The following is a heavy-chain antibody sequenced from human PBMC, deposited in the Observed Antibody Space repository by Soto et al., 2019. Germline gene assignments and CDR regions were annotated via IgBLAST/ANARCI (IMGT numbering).Heavy chain of an antibody. V-gene: IGHV4-34*01. D-gene: IGHD2-2*01. CDR2: INHSGST. CDR3: ARAIGGDIVVVPAAPPSNWFDP. Sequence: SETLSLTCAVYGGSFSGYYWSWIRQPPGKGLEWIGEINHSGSTNYNPSLKSRVTISVDTSKNQFSLKLSSVTAADTAVYYCARAIGGDIVVVPAAPPSNWFDPWGQGILVTVSS. J-gene: IGHJ5*02. CDR1: GGSFSGYY.